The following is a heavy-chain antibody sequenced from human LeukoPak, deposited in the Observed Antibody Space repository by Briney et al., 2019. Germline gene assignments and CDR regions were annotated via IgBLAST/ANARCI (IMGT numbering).Heavy chain of an antibody. Sequence: PSETLSLTCTVSGGSLSSYYWSWIRQPAGKGLEWIGRIYTSGSTNYNPSLKSRVTMSVDTSKNQFSLKLSSVTAADTAVYYCARDCSSTSCYKDSLDYWGQGTLVTVSS. V-gene: IGHV4-4*07. CDR3: ARDCSSTSCYKDSLDY. J-gene: IGHJ4*02. CDR1: GGSLSSYY. CDR2: IYTSGST. D-gene: IGHD2-2*02.